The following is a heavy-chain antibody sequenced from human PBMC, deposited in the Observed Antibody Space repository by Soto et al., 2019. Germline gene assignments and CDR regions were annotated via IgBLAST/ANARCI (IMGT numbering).Heavy chain of an antibody. Sequence: QVQLVQSGAEVKKPGSSVKVSCKASGGTFSSYAISWVRQAPGQGLEWMGGIIPIFGTANYAQKFQGRVTITADESTSTAYMGLSSMRSEDTAVYYCASRSSDSSGYYLDAFDIWGQGTMVTVSS. V-gene: IGHV1-69*01. J-gene: IGHJ3*02. CDR1: GGTFSSYA. CDR3: ASRSSDSSGYYLDAFDI. CDR2: IIPIFGTA. D-gene: IGHD3-22*01.